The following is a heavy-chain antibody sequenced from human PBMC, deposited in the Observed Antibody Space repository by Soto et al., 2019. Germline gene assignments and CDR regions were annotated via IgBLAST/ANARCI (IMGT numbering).Heavy chain of an antibody. J-gene: IGHJ5*02. CDR3: AGMPYTSGLRFDT. CDR2: IYQSGVT. V-gene: IGHV4-30-2*01. Sequence: SETLSLTCNMSGDSYSISTYSWSWIRQPPGKALQWIGFIYQSGVTSYNPSLASRVSISLDRSNNQCSLKLKSVTAADTAVYFCAGMPYTSGLRFDTRGPGNLVT. D-gene: IGHD6-19*01. CDR1: GDSYSISTYS.